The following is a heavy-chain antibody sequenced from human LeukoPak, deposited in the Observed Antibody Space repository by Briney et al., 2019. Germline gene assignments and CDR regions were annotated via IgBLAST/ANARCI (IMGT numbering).Heavy chain of an antibody. CDR2: VKHDGDT. J-gene: IGHJ5*01. D-gene: IGHD2-8*01. CDR1: GASFNTYY. V-gene: IGHV4-34*01. Sequence: SETLSLTCAVYGASFNTYYWTWIRQSPAKGLEWIGEVKHDGDTNVNPSLRSRVVMSVDASKNQFSLKMTSVTAAATAIYFCARGPVALPNDRLSLFFDFWGQGTLVTVSS. CDR3: ARGPVALPNDRLSLFFDF.